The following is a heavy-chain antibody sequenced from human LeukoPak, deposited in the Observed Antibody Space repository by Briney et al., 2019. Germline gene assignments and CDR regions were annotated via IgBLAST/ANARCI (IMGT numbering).Heavy chain of an antibody. Sequence: SETLSLTCAVYGGSFSGYYWSWIRQPPGKGLEWIGKINHSGSTNYNPSLKSRVTISVDTSKNQFSLKLSSVTAADTAVYYCARDRLSRYYYDSSGYYDYWGQGTLVAVSS. CDR2: INHSGST. D-gene: IGHD3-22*01. CDR3: ARDRLSRYYYDSSGYYDY. V-gene: IGHV4-34*01. J-gene: IGHJ4*02. CDR1: GGSFSGYY.